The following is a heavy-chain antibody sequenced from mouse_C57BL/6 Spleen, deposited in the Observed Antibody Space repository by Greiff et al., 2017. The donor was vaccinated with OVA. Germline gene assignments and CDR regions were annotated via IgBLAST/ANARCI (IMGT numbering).Heavy chain of an antibody. V-gene: IGHV1-80*01. Sequence: QVQLQQSGAELVKPGASVKISCKASGYAFSSYWMNWVKQRPGKGLAWIGQIYPGDGDTNSHGKFKGKATMTADKSSSSAYMQLSSLSSEDSAVYFFTKYRDDYDRYFDYWGQGTTLTVSS. CDR2: IYPGDGDT. CDR3: TKYRDDYDRYFDY. D-gene: IGHD2-4*01. CDR1: GYAFSSYW. J-gene: IGHJ2*01.